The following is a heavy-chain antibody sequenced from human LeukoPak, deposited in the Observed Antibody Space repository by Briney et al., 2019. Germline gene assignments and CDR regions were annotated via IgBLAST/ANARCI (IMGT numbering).Heavy chain of an antibody. J-gene: IGHJ3*02. D-gene: IGHD4-11*01. V-gene: IGHV3-30*02. CDR1: GFTFSSYG. CDR3: ASSYSNYAGAFDI. Sequence: GGSLRLSCAASGFTFSSYGMHWVRQAPGKGLEWVAFIRYDGSNKYYADSVKGRFTISRDNSKNTLYLQMNSLRAEDTAVYYCASSYSNYAGAFDIWGQGTMVTVSS. CDR2: IRYDGSNK.